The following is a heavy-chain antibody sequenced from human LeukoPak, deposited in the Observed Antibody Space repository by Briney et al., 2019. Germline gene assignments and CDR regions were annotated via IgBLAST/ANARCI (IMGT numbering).Heavy chain of an antibody. CDR2: INPSGGST. V-gene: IGHV1-46*01. J-gene: IGHJ4*02. Sequence: ASVKVSCKASGYTFTSYYMHWVRQAPGQGLEWMGIINPSGGSTSYAQKFQGRVTITADKSTSTAYMELSSLRSEDTAVYYCARVTDGYNYNFDYWGQGTLVTVSS. CDR1: GYTFTSYY. CDR3: ARVTDGYNYNFDY. D-gene: IGHD5-24*01.